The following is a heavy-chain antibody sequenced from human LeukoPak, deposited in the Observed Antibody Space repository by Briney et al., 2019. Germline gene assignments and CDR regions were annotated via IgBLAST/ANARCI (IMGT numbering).Heavy chain of an antibody. CDR3: ARPHYDYVWGSYSHFDY. V-gene: IGHV1-46*01. CDR2: INPSGGST. J-gene: IGHJ4*02. D-gene: IGHD3-16*01. CDR1: GYTFTSYY. Sequence: ASVKVSCKASGYTFTSYYMHWVRQAPGQGLEWMGIINPSGGSTSYAQKFQGRVTMTRDTSTSTVYMELSSLRSEDTAVYYCARPHYDYVWGSYSHFDYWGQGTLVTVSS.